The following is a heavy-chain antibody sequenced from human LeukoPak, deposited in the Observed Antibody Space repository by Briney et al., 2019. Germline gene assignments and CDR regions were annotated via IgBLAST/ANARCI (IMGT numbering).Heavy chain of an antibody. CDR3: ARLEDSSSWSPLYGMDV. D-gene: IGHD6-13*01. V-gene: IGHV5-51*01. J-gene: IGHJ6*02. CDR1: GYSFTSYW. Sequence: GESLKISCKGSGYSFTSYWIGWVRQMPGKGLGWMGIIYPGDSDTRYSPSFQGQVTISADKSISTAYLQWSSLKASDTAMYYCARLEDSSSWSPLYGMDVWGQGTTVTVSS. CDR2: IYPGDSDT.